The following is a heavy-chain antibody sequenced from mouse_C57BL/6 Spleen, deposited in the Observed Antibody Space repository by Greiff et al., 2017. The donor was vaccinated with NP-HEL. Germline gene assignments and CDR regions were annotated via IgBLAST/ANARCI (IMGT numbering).Heavy chain of an antibody. CDR2: INPSSGYT. J-gene: IGHJ2*01. Sequence: QVQLKESGAELAGPGASVKMSCKASGYTFTSYTMHWVKQRPGQGLEWIGYINPSSGYTKYNQKFKDKATLTADKSSSTAYMQLSSLTSEDSAVYYCAREDYGSSYDYWGQGTTLTVSS. D-gene: IGHD1-1*01. CDR3: AREDYGSSYDY. V-gene: IGHV1-4*01. CDR1: GYTFTSYT.